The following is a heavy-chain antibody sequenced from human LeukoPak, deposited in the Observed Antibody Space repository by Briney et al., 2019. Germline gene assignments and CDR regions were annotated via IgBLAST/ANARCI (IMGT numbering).Heavy chain of an antibody. D-gene: IGHD2-2*01. Sequence: GGSLRLSCAASGFTFTSYAMSWVRQAPGKGLEWVSGISINVDNTYYADSVKGRFTISRDNSKSTLFLQMNSLRAEDTAVYYCARFSRSYCSSTGCSKYFDYWGQGTLDTVSS. J-gene: IGHJ4*02. CDR2: ISINVDNT. CDR3: ARFSRSYCSSTGCSKYFDY. V-gene: IGHV3-23*01. CDR1: GFTFTSYA.